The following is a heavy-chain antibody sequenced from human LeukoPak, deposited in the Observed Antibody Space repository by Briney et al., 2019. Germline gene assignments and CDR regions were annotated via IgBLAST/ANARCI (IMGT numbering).Heavy chain of an antibody. D-gene: IGHD3-16*01. V-gene: IGHV4-34*01. Sequence: PSETLSLTCAVYGGSFSGYYWSWIRQPPGKGLEWIGEINHSGSTNYNPSLKSRVTISLDTSKNQFSLKLSSVTAADTAVYYCARLWDLYYSFDYWGQGTLVTVSS. CDR3: ARLWDLYYSFDY. J-gene: IGHJ4*02. CDR2: INHSGST. CDR1: GGSFSGYY.